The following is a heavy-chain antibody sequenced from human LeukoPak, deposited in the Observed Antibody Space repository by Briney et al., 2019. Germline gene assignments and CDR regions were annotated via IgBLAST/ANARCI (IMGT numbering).Heavy chain of an antibody. CDR1: GLTFSSYG. Sequence: GRSLRLSCAASGLTFSSYGMHWVRQAPGKGLEWVAVIWYDGSNKYYADSVKGRFTISRDNSKNTLYLQMNSLRAEDTAVYYCARDPADIVVVVAATPGTYYYYGMDVWGQGTTVTVSS. J-gene: IGHJ6*02. V-gene: IGHV3-33*01. CDR2: IWYDGSNK. D-gene: IGHD2-15*01. CDR3: ARDPADIVVVVAATPGTYYYYGMDV.